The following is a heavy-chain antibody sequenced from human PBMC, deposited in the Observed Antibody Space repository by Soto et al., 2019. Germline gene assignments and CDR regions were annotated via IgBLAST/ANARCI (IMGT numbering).Heavy chain of an antibody. CDR1: GGSISSSSYY. Sequence: SETLSLTCTVSGGSISSSSYYWGWIRQPPGKGLEWIGSIYYSGSTYYNPSLKSRVTISVDTSKNQYSLKLSSVTAADTVVYYCARLYCGSTSCYTFDYWGQGTLVTVSS. CDR2: IYYSGST. V-gene: IGHV4-39*01. J-gene: IGHJ4*02. CDR3: ARLYCGSTSCYTFDY. D-gene: IGHD2-2*02.